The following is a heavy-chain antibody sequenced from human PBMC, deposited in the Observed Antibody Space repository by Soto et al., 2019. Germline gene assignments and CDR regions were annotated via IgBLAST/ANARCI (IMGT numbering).Heavy chain of an antibody. Sequence: QVQLVQSGAEVKKPGSSVKVSCKASGGTFSSYAISWERQAPGQGLEWMGGIIPIFGTANYAQKFQGRVTITADESTSTAYMELSSLRSEDTAVYYCARDPRGTHTRGEFDYWGQGTLVTVSS. V-gene: IGHV1-69*01. D-gene: IGHD1-26*01. J-gene: IGHJ4*02. CDR1: GGTFSSYA. CDR2: IIPIFGTA. CDR3: ARDPRGTHTRGEFDY.